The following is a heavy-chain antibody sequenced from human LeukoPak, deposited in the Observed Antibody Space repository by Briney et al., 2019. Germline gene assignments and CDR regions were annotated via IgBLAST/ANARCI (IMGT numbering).Heavy chain of an antibody. D-gene: IGHD6-19*01. CDR2: FDPEDGEI. V-gene: IGHV1-24*01. CDR1: GYTLTELS. J-gene: IGHJ4*02. Sequence: AASVKVSCKVSGYTLTELSMHWVRQAPGKGLEWMGGFDPEDGEIIYAQKFQGRVTMTEDTSTDTAYMELSSLRSEDTAVYYCATDPSVAGMAFDYWGQGTLVTVSS. CDR3: ATDPSVAGMAFDY.